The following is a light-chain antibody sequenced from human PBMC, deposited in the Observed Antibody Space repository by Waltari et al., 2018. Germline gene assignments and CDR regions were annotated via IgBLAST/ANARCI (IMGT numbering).Light chain of an antibody. J-gene: IGKJ4*01. V-gene: IGKV1-39*01. CDR2: AAS. CDR3: QQSYSAPHT. Sequence: DTQMTQSPSSLSASAGDRVTITCRASQSIATYLNWYQQKPGKAPILLIYAASSLQFGVPSRFSGSGSGTDFTLAISSLQPEDFATYFCQQSYSAPHTFGGGTQVDIK. CDR1: QSIATY.